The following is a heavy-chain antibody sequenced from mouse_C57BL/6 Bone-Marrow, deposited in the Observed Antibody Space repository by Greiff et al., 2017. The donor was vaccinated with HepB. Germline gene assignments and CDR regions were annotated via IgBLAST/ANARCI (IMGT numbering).Heavy chain of an antibody. J-gene: IGHJ3*01. CDR2: IYPGGGYT. CDR3: ARSSSGSPFAY. D-gene: IGHD3-2*02. V-gene: IGHV1-63*01. Sequence: VQLQQSGAELVRPGTSVKMSCKASGYTFSNYWIGWAKQRPGHGLEWSGDIYPGGGYTYYNEKFKGKATLTADKSSSTAYMQFSSLTSEDSAIYYCARSSSGSPFAYWGQGTLVTVSA. CDR1: GYTFSNYW.